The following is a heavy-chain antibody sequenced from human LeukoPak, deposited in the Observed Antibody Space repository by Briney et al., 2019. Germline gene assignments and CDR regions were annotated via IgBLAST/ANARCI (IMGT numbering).Heavy chain of an antibody. J-gene: IGHJ4*02. Sequence: GGSLRLSCAASGFTFSSYAMSWVRQAPGKRLEWVSAISGSGGSTYYADSVKGRFTISRDNSKNTLYLQMNSLRAEDTAVYYCAKGPHRGHIVVVPAAIPYWGQGTLVTVSS. V-gene: IGHV3-23*01. D-gene: IGHD2-2*01. CDR2: ISGSGGST. CDR3: AKGPHRGHIVVVPAAIPY. CDR1: GFTFSSYA.